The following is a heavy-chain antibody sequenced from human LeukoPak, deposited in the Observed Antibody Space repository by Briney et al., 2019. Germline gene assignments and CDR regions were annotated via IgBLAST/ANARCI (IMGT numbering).Heavy chain of an antibody. CDR1: GFIFSTFN. V-gene: IGHV3-48*04. D-gene: IGHD3-10*01. J-gene: IGHJ3*01. CDR3: ARFYGSGTWNDAFDV. Sequence: GGSLRLSCAASGFIFSTFNMNWVRQAPGKGLEWVSYISTSSSSIYYADSVKGRFTISRDNAKNSLYLQMNSLRAEDTAVYYCARFYGSGTWNDAFDVWGQGTVVTVSS. CDR2: ISTSSSSI.